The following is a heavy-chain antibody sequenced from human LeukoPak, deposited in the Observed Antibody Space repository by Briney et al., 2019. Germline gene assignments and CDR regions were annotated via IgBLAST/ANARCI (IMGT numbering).Heavy chain of an antibody. CDR1: GFTFSTYW. CDR2: VRRDGSFT. Sequence: GVSLRLSCAASGFTFSTYWMHWVRQVPGKGLEWVSRVRRDGSFTNYADSVKGRFTISRDNARNTLYLQMNSLRAEDTAVYYCAAMPENWFDPWGQGTLVTVSS. CDR3: AAMPENWFDP. V-gene: IGHV3-74*01. D-gene: IGHD1-14*01. J-gene: IGHJ5*02.